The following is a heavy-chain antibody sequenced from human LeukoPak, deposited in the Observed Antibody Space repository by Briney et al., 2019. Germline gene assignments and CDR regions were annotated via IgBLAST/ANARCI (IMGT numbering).Heavy chain of an antibody. D-gene: IGHD2-2*01. CDR2: ISGSGGST. CDR1: GFVFSSYA. Sequence: PGGSLRLSCTASGFVFSSYAMNWVRQAPGKGLEWVSAISGSGGSTYYADSVKGRFTISRDNSKNTLYLQMNSLRAEDTAVYYCAKDPYKGYQLLGWFDPWGQGTLVTVSS. CDR3: AKDPYKGYQLLGWFDP. J-gene: IGHJ5*02. V-gene: IGHV3-23*01.